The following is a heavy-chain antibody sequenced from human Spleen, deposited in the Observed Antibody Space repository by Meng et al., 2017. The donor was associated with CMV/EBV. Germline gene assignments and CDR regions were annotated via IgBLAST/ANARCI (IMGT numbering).Heavy chain of an antibody. J-gene: IGHJ4*02. CDR2: THHSGST. D-gene: IGHD1-26*01. V-gene: IGHV4-4*02. CDR1: GGSVSSSTW. CDR3: ASLTVGATFGLVY. Sequence: VVSGGSVSSSTWWSWVRQPPGKVLEWIGETHHSGSTTYNPSLKSRVTISVDKSKNQFSLKLSSVTAADTAVYYCASLTVGATFGLVYWGQGTLVTVSS.